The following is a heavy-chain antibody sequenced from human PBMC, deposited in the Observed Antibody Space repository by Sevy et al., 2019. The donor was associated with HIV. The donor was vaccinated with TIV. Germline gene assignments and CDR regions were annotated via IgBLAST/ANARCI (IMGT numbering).Heavy chain of an antibody. V-gene: IGHV3-30-3*01. CDR3: ARDPRGYSYGYYFDY. J-gene: IGHJ4*02. D-gene: IGHD5-18*01. CDR1: GFTFSSYA. Sequence: GGSLRLSCAASGFTFSSYAMHWVRQAPGKGLEWVAVISYDGSNKYYADSVKGRFTISRDNSKNTLYLQMNSLIAEDTSVYYCARDPRGYSYGYYFDYWGQGTLVTVSS. CDR2: ISYDGSNK.